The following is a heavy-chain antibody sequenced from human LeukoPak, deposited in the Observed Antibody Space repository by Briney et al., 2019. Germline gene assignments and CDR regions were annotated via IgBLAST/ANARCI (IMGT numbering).Heavy chain of an antibody. CDR2: INHSGST. Sequence: PSETLSLTCAVYGGSFSGYYWSWIRQPPGKGLEWIGEINHSGSTNYNPSLKSRVTISVDTSKNQFSLKLSSVTAADTAVYYCARGSIAARSWFDLWGQGTLVTVSS. J-gene: IGHJ5*02. D-gene: IGHD6-6*01. CDR3: ARGSIAARSWFDL. V-gene: IGHV4-34*01. CDR1: GGSFSGYY.